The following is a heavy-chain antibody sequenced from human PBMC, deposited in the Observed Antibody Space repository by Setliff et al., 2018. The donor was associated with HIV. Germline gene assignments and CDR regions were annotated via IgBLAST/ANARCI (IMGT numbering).Heavy chain of an antibody. V-gene: IGHV3-23*01. Sequence: GGSLRLSCAASGFTFSNYAMGWVRQGPGKGLEWVSTIGAAGYPTHYAESVKGRFTISKDNSQNALYLQMNSLTDEDTAVYYCARPLGVGPARGYYGMDVWGQGTTVTVSS. J-gene: IGHJ6*02. CDR3: ARPLGVGPARGYYGMDV. D-gene: IGHD1-26*01. CDR1: GFTFSNYA. CDR2: IGAAGYPT.